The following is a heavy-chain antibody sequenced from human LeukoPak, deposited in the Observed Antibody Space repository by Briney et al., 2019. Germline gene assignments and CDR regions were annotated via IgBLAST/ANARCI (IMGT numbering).Heavy chain of an antibody. CDR1: GGSFSGYY. D-gene: IGHD3-3*01. CDR2: INHSGST. CDR3: ARKGRTIFGVVIISPFDY. Sequence: PSETLSLTCAVYGGSFSGYYWSWIRQPPGKGLEWIGEINHSGSTNYNPSLKSRVTISVDTSKNQFSLKLSSVTAADTAVYYCARKGRTIFGVVIISPFDYWGQGTLDTVSS. J-gene: IGHJ4*02. V-gene: IGHV4-34*01.